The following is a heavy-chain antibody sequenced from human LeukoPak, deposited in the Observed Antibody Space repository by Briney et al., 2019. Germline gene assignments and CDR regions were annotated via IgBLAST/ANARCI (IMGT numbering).Heavy chain of an antibody. V-gene: IGHV1-69*04. CDR1: GGTSNSHA. J-gene: IGHJ4*02. CDR3: ATTNDGGGYQWGDFFDF. CDR2: IIPNLGTT. Sequence: GASVTVSCKASGGTSNSHAISWVRQAPGQGLEWMGRIIPNLGTTTRAQNFQDRVTLTADKSTNTAYMELTSLTSDDTAVYYCATTNDGGGYQWGDFFDFWGQGTLVTVSS. D-gene: IGHD3-22*01.